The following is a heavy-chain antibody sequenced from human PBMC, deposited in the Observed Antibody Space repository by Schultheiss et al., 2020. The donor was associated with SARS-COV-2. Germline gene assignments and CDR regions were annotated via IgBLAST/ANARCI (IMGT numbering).Heavy chain of an antibody. D-gene: IGHD1-26*01. CDR3: AREEGGTGFDY. CDR1: GFTFSSYG. CDR2: ISYDGSNK. J-gene: IGHJ4*02. Sequence: GESLKISCAASGFTFSSYGMHWVRQAPGKGLEWVAVISYDGSNKYYADSVKGRFTISRDNSKNTLYLQMNSLRAEDTAVYYCAREEGGTGFDYWGQGTLVTVSS. V-gene: IGHV3-30*03.